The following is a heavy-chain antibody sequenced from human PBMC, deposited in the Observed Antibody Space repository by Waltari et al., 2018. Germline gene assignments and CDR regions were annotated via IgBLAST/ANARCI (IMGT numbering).Heavy chain of an antibody. CDR3: ARDSPTGVAFDY. Sequence: QLQLQESGPGLVKPSETLSLTCTVSGGYISSSSYYWGWVRQPPGKGLEWIGSIYYSGSTYYNPSLKSRVTISVDTSKNQFSLKLSSVTAADTAVYYCARDSPTGVAFDYWGQGTLVTVSS. J-gene: IGHJ4*02. V-gene: IGHV4-39*07. D-gene: IGHD3-3*01. CDR1: GGYISSSSYY. CDR2: IYYSGST.